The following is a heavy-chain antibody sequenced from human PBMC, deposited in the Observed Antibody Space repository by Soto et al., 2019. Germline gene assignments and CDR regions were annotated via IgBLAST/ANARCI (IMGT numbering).Heavy chain of an antibody. V-gene: IGHV1-3*05. CDR3: ARARGSQQQDMPWFDP. J-gene: IGHJ5*02. CDR2: INAGNGNT. D-gene: IGHD6-13*01. Sequence: QVQLVQSGAEEKKPGASVKISCKASGYSFSSHAMYWVRQAPGQRLEWMGRINAGNGNTKYSQKFQGRVTITRDTSASTAYMELSSLRSEDTAVYYCARARGSQQQDMPWFDPWGQGTQVTVSS. CDR1: GYSFSSHA.